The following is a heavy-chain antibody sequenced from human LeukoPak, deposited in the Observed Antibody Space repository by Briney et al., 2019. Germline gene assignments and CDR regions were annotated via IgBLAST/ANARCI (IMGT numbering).Heavy chain of an antibody. CDR1: GFTFSRYA. V-gene: IGHV3-30*04. CDR2: TSYDGSSK. D-gene: IGHD3-3*01. CDR3: ARGPPDYYDFWSGYMDV. J-gene: IGHJ6*03. Sequence: PGGSLRLSCAASGFTFSRYAMHWVRQAPGKGLEWVAGTSYDGSSKYYADSVKGRFTISRDNSKNTLYLQMNSLRAEDTAVYYCARGPPDYYDFWSGYMDVWGKGTTVTVSS.